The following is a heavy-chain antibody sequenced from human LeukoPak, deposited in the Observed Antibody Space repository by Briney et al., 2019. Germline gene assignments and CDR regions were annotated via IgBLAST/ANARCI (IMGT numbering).Heavy chain of an antibody. CDR1: GGSISSYY. V-gene: IGHV4-59*01. Sequence: SETLSLTCTVSGGSISSYYWSWIRQPPGKGLEWIGYIYYSGSTNYNPSLKSRVTISVDTSKNQFSLKLSSVTAADTAVYYCARGKGSIKPFIDYWGQGTLVTVSS. CDR3: ARGKGSIKPFIDY. J-gene: IGHJ4*02. CDR2: IYYSGST. D-gene: IGHD5-12*01.